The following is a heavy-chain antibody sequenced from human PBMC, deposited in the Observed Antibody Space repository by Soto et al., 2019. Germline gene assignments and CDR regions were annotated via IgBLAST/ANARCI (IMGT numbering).Heavy chain of an antibody. V-gene: IGHV3-48*03. Sequence: GGSLRLSCAASGFTFSSHEMNWVRQAPGKGLEWISYISGSGNITYFADSGKGRFTISRDNSKNTLYLQMNSLRAEDTAVYYCAKDWEFDWPNYYFDYWGQGTLVTVSS. CDR2: ISGSGNIT. J-gene: IGHJ4*02. CDR1: GFTFSSHE. D-gene: IGHD3-9*01. CDR3: AKDWEFDWPNYYFDY.